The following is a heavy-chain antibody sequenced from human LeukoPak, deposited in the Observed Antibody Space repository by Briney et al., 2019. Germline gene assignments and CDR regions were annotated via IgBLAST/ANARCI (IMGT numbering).Heavy chain of an antibody. V-gene: IGHV3-7*04. CDR3: ARDGYSSGWFVG. CDR2: INQDGTEK. CDR1: GFTFSTYW. Sequence: PGGSLRLSCVASGFTFSTYWMTWVRQAPGKGLEWVANINQDGTEKNYVDSVKGRFTISRDNAKNSLYVQMNSLRDEDTAVYYCARDGYSSGWFVGWGQGTLVTVSS. J-gene: IGHJ5*02. D-gene: IGHD2-15*01.